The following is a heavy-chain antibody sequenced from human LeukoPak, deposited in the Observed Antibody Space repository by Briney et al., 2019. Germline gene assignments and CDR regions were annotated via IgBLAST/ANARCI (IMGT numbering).Heavy chain of an antibody. CDR2: ISGSGTTI. V-gene: IGHV3-48*03. J-gene: IGHJ4*02. CDR1: GFTFSRYE. D-gene: IGHD3-10*01. CDR3: ASSPRGVY. Sequence: GGSLRLSCVASGFTFSRYEMSWVRQAPGKGLEWVSEISGSGTTIFYADSVNGRFTVSRDNAKNSLYLQMNSLRVEDTAVYYCASSPRGVYWGQGTLVTDSS.